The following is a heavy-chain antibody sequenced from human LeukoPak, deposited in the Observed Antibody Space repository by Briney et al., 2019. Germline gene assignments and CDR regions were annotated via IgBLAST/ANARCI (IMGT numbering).Heavy chain of an antibody. Sequence: GGSLRLSCAASGFTFSSYAMSWVRQAPGKGLECVSAISGSGGSTYYADSVKGRFTISRDNSKDTLYLQMNSLRAEDTAVYYCAKDIAVAGTWGYYYYYMDVWGKGTTVTVSS. D-gene: IGHD6-19*01. CDR2: ISGSGGST. J-gene: IGHJ6*03. V-gene: IGHV3-23*01. CDR1: GFTFSSYA. CDR3: AKDIAVAGTWGYYYYYMDV.